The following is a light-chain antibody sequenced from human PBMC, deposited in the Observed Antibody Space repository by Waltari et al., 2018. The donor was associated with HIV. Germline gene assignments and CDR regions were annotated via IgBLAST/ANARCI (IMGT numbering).Light chain of an antibody. CDR1: QSVTSSY. J-gene: IGKJ1*01. V-gene: IGKV3-20*01. CDR2: GAS. Sequence: EIVLTQSPGTLSLSPGERATLSCRASQSVTSSYLAWYQQKPGQAPRLLIDGASSRASDTPDRCSGSGSGIDFTLTISRLKPEDFAVYYCQQYGSSPRTFGQGTKVEIK. CDR3: QQYGSSPRT.